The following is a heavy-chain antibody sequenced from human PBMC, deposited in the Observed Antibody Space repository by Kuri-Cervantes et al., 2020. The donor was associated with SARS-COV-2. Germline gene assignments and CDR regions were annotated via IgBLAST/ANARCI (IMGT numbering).Heavy chain of an antibody. CDR2: ISSSGDTI. CDR1: GFTFSDYY. D-gene: IGHD3-10*01. CDR3: ARALVNIAEIDAFDI. Sequence: GESLKISCAASGFTFSDYYMSWIRQAPGKGLECVSYISSSGDTIYYADSVRGRFTISRDNAENSLYLQMNSLRAEDTAVYYCARALVNIAEIDAFDIWGQGTMVTVSS. J-gene: IGHJ3*02. V-gene: IGHV3-11*04.